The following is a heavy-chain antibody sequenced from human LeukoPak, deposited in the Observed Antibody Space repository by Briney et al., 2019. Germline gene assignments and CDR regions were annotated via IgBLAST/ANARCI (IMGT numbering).Heavy chain of an antibody. CDR2: ISYSGST. CDR1: GFTFSSYA. CDR3: ARRNYYDSSGYYL. Sequence: LRLSCAASGFTFSSYAMSWVRQPPGKGLEWLGYISYSGSTYYNPSLESRVTISVDTSENQFSLKLSSVTAADTAVYYCARRNYYDSSGYYLWGQGTLVTVSS. D-gene: IGHD3-22*01. J-gene: IGHJ5*02. V-gene: IGHV4-30-4*08.